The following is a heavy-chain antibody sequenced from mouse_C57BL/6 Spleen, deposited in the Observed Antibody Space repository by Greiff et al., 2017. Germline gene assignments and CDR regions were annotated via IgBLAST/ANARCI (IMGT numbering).Heavy chain of an antibody. CDR3: ARSPSNYYGSSGWYFDV. CDR2: IYWDDDK. D-gene: IGHD1-1*01. CDR1: GFSLSTSGMG. Sequence: QVTLKVSGPGILQSSQTLSLTCSFSGFSLSTSGMGVSWIRQPSGKGLEWLAHIYWDDDKRYNPSLKSRLTISKDTSRNQVFLKITSVDTADTATYYCARSPSNYYGSSGWYFDVWGTGTTVTVSS. V-gene: IGHV8-12*01. J-gene: IGHJ1*03.